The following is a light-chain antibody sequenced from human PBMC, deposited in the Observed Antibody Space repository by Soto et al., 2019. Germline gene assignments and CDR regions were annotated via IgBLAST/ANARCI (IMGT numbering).Light chain of an antibody. Sequence: EIVLTQSPGTLSLSPGERATLSCRASQTISNTFLAWYQQRPGQAPRLLIYGASGRAAGIPARFSGSGSGTDFTLTISSLQSEDFAVYYCQQYNFWPLTFGGGTKVDIK. V-gene: IGKV3-20*01. CDR1: QTISNTF. CDR3: QQYNFWPLT. CDR2: GAS. J-gene: IGKJ4*01.